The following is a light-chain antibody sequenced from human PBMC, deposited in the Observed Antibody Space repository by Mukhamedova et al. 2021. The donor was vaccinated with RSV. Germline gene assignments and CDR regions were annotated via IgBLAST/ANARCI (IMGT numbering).Light chain of an antibody. V-gene: IGKV1-39*01. CDR3: QQSHTTPNV. J-gene: IGKJ2*01. CDR2: AAS. Sequence: WYQRRVHGRAPKLLIYAASSLQSVVPSRFSGSGSGTVFTLTINSLRPDDICTYSCQQSHTTPNVFGQGTKLEIK.